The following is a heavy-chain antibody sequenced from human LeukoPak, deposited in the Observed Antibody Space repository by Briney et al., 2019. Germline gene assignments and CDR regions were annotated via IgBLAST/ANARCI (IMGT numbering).Heavy chain of an antibody. D-gene: IGHD3-22*01. J-gene: IGHJ4*02. CDR2: MYQSGGT. CDR1: DDSISNSNW. Sequence: SETLSLTCAVSDDSISNSNWWSWVRQPPGKGLEWIGEMYQSGGTNYNPSLKSRVTISVDKSKNQFSLKLNSVTAADTAVYYCARGDSSGYPDYWGQGTLVTVSS. V-gene: IGHV4-4*02. CDR3: ARGDSSGYPDY.